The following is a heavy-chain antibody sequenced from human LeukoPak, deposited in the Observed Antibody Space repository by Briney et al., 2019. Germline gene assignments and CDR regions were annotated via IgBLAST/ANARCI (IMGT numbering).Heavy chain of an antibody. CDR1: GFTFSSYG. J-gene: IGHJ4*02. V-gene: IGHV3-48*04. D-gene: IGHD5-18*01. CDR3: ARGRDTGDFAYDY. CDR2: ISSSGSTI. Sequence: PGRSLRLSCAASGFTFSSYGMHWVRQAPGKGLEWVSYISSSGSTIYYADSVKGRFTISRDNAKNSLYLQMNSLRAEDTAVYYCARGRDTGDFAYDYWGQGTLVTVSS.